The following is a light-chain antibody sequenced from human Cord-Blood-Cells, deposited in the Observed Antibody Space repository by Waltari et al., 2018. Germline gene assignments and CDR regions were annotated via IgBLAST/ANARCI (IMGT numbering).Light chain of an antibody. CDR3: QHYYSTPYT. Sequence: DIVMTQSPDSLAVSLGEWATINCKSSQSVLYSSNNKTYLAWYQQKPGQPPKLLIYWASTRESGFPDRFSGSGSGTDFTLTISSLHAEDVSVYYCQHYYSTPYTFGQGTKLEIK. J-gene: IGKJ2*01. CDR1: QSVLYSSNNKTY. CDR2: WAS. V-gene: IGKV4-1*01.